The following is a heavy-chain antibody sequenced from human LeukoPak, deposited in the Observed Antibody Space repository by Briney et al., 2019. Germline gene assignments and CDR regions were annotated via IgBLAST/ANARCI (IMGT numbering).Heavy chain of an antibody. CDR1: GGSISGSDNY. D-gene: IGHD6-25*01. V-gene: IGHV4-39*01. CDR3: GASSGWGAFDV. CDR2: IYYGGTT. J-gene: IGHJ3*01. Sequence: SETLSLTCTVSGGSISGSDNYWGWIRQPPGKGLEWILSIYYGGTTYYNPSLKSRVTKSVDASKNQFSLNLYSVTAADTAVYYCGASSGWGAFDVWGRGTMVTVSS.